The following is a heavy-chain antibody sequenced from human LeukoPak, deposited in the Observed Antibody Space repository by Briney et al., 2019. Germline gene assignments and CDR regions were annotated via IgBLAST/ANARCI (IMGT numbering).Heavy chain of an antibody. J-gene: IGHJ4*02. Sequence: HPGGSLRLSCAASGFTFSTYWMTWVRQAPGKGLEWVANIKQDGSGKYYVDSVKGRFTISRDNAKNSLYLQMNSLRAEDTAVYYCARGIGLLGYCSGGSCFSYYFDYWGQGTLVTVSS. CDR2: IKQDGSGK. CDR3: ARGIGLLGYCSGGSCFSYYFDY. D-gene: IGHD2-15*01. CDR1: GFTFSTYW. V-gene: IGHV3-7*01.